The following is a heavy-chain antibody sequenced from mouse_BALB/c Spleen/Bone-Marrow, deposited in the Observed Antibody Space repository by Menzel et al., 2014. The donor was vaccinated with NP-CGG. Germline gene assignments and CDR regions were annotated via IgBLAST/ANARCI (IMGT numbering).Heavy chain of an antibody. CDR1: GYTFTSYN. J-gene: IGHJ4*01. CDR2: IYPGNGDT. V-gene: IGHV1-12*01. CDR3: ATLYAMDY. Sequence: LQQSGAELVKPGASVKMSCKASGYTFTSYNMHWVKQTPGQGLEWIGAIYPGNGDTSYNQKFKGKATLTADKSSSTACMRLSSLTSEDSAVYYCATLYAMDYWGQGTSVTVSS.